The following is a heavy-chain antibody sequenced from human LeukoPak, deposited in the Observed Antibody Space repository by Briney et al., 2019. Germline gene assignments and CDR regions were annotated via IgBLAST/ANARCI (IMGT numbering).Heavy chain of an antibody. CDR1: GFTFRKHV. D-gene: IGHD3-3*01. CDR2: ISNSDGST. CDR3: ARPLFWSGYYYFDY. V-gene: IGHV3-23*01. J-gene: IGHJ4*02. Sequence: GGSLRLSCTTSGFTFRKHVMTWVRQAPGKGLEWVSGISNSDGSTYNADSVKGRFTISRDSCTNTLYLDMSSLRDEDTAVYYCARPLFWSGYYYFDYWGQGTLVTVSS.